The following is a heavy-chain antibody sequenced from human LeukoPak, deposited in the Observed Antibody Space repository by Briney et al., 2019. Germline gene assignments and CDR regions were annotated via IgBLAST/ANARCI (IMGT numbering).Heavy chain of an antibody. D-gene: IGHD3-22*01. CDR3: AKSKSYDSSGYYFDY. Sequence: GGSLRLSCAASGFTFSSYGMHWVRQAPGKGLVWVAFIRWDGSSKYYADSVKGRFTISRDTSKNTLYLQMNSLRAEDTAVYYCAKSKSYDSSGYYFDYWGQGTLVTVSS. J-gene: IGHJ4*02. CDR2: IRWDGSSK. CDR1: GFTFSSYG. V-gene: IGHV3-30*02.